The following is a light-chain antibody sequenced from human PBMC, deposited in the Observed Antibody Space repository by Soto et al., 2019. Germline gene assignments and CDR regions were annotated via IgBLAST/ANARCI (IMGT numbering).Light chain of an antibody. CDR2: QVS. Sequence: VVMTPSRLSLALKRGESGYSSCRASQSLVYTNGATYLNWFQQRPGQSPRRLIYQVSYRDSGVPDRFSGSGSGTDFTLKISRVEAEDVAVYFFMQGTHWPRTFGQGTKVDIK. V-gene: IGKV2-30*01. CDR3: MQGTHWPRT. CDR1: QSLVYTNGATY. J-gene: IGKJ1*01.